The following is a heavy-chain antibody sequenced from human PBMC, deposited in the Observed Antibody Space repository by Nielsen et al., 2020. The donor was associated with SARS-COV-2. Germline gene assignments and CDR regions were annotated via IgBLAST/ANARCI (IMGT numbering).Heavy chain of an antibody. V-gene: IGHV3-30*18. Sequence: GESLTISCAASGFTFSSYGMHWVRQAPGKGLEWVAVISYDGSNKYYADSVKGRFTISRDNSKNTLYLQMNSLRAEDTAVYYCAKDGPRVNSGSYDYYYYMDVWGKGTTVTVSS. CDR3: AKDGPRVNSGSYDYYYYMDV. J-gene: IGHJ6*03. CDR2: ISYDGSNK. D-gene: IGHD1-26*01. CDR1: GFTFSSYG.